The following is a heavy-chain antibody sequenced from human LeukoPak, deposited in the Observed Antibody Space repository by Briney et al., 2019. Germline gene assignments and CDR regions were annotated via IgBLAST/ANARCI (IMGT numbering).Heavy chain of an antibody. CDR3: AIAYESGSFYRAFAY. CDR1: GLNVAAYA. CDR2: ISGDSDNK. Sequence: GGSLRLSCAASGLNVAAYAMYWVRQPPGKSLEWVSLISGDSDNKYSAASVKGRFTISRDNSKNSLYLQMNSLTTEDIALYYCAIAYESGSFYRAFAYWGQGALVTVSS. D-gene: IGHD3-10*01. V-gene: IGHV3-43*02. J-gene: IGHJ4*02.